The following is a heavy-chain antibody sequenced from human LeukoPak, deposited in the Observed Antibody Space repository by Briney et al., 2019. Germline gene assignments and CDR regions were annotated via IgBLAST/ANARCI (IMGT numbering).Heavy chain of an antibody. Sequence: SETLSLTCTVSGGSVSSGSYYWSWIRQPPGKGLEWLGSVSFSGSTNYNPSLKSRVTISVDTPKNQFSLKLSSVTAADAAVYYCARMYSFFSWGQGTLVTVSS. D-gene: IGHD4-11*01. CDR2: VSFSGST. CDR1: GGSVSSGSYY. CDR3: ARMYSFFS. J-gene: IGHJ5*02. V-gene: IGHV4-61*01.